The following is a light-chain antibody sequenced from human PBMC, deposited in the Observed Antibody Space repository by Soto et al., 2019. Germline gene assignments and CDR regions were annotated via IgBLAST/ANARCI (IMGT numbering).Light chain of an antibody. Sequence: EIVLTQSPGTLSLSPGERATLSCRASQSVSSSYLAWYQQKPGQAPRLLIYGASSRATGIPHRFSGSGSGTDFTLTIIRLEPEDFAVYYCQQYGSSPLFTFGPGTKVDIK. CDR2: GAS. CDR3: QQYGSSPLFT. J-gene: IGKJ3*01. CDR1: QSVSSSY. V-gene: IGKV3-20*01.